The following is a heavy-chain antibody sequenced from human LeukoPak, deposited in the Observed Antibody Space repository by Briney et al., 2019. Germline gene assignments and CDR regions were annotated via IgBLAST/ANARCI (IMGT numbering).Heavy chain of an antibody. CDR2: ISGAGGYT. CDR3: ASLALGFCSSTNCLYFDY. V-gene: IGHV3-23*01. J-gene: IGHJ4*02. CDR1: GFIFSTYA. Sequence: GGSLRLSCAASGFIFSTYAMSWVRQAPGKGLEWVSIISGAGGYTYYADSVKGRFTISRDNTKNTLFLQMNSPRADDTALYYCASLALGFCSSTNCLYFDYWGQGSLVSVSS. D-gene: IGHD2-2*01.